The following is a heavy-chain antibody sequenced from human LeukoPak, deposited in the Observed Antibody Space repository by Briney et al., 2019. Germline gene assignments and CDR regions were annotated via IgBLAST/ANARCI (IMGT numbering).Heavy chain of an antibody. CDR2: ISNNGGYT. V-gene: IGHV3-23*01. CDR3: AKQLGYCSDGSCYFPY. Sequence: GGSLRLSCAASGFTFNNCAMNWVRQAPGKGLEWVSAISNNGGYTYYADSVQGRFTISRDNSKSTLCLQMNSLRAEDTAVYYCAKQLGYCSDGSCYFPYWGQGTLVTVSS. CDR1: GFTFNNCA. J-gene: IGHJ4*02. D-gene: IGHD2-15*01.